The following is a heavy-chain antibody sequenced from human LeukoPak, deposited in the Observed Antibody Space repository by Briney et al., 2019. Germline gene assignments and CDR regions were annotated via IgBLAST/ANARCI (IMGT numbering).Heavy chain of an antibody. D-gene: IGHD4-23*01. J-gene: IGHJ4*02. V-gene: IGHV1-18*01. CDR2: ISAYNGNT. CDR1: GYTFTSYG. CDR3: ARVSRRDDGGNWGGDY. Sequence: ASVKVSCKASGYTFTSYGISWVRQAPGQGLEWMGWISAYNGNTNYAQKLQGRVTMTTDTSTSTAYMELSSLRSEDTAVYYCARVSRRDDGGNWGGDYWGQGTLVTVSS.